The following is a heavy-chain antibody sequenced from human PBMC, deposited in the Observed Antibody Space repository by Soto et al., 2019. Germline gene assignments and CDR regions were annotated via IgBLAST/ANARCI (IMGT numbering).Heavy chain of an antibody. V-gene: IGHV1-8*01. J-gene: IGHJ6*02. D-gene: IGHD2-21*01. CDR2: MNPNSGNT. CDR1: GYTFTSYD. CDR3: ARVGLWGWGIYYYGMDV. Sequence: GASVKVSCKASGYTFTSYDINWVRQATGQGLEWMGWMNPNSGNTGYAQKFQGRVTMTRNTSISTAYMELSSLRSEDTAVYYCARVGLWGWGIYYYGMDVWGQGTTVTVSS.